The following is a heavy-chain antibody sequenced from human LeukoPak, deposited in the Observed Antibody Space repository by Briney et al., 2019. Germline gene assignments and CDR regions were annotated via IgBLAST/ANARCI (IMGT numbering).Heavy chain of an antibody. D-gene: IGHD3-10*02. CDR2: ISAYNGNT. Sequence: ASVKVSCKASGYTFTSYGISWVRQAPGQGLEWMGWISAYNGNTNYAQKLQGRVTMTTDTSTSTAYMELRSLRSDDTAVYYCARDLPTITPRRITMYYFDYWGQGTLVTVS. CDR1: GYTFTSYG. V-gene: IGHV1-18*01. CDR3: ARDLPTITPRRITMYYFDY. J-gene: IGHJ4*02.